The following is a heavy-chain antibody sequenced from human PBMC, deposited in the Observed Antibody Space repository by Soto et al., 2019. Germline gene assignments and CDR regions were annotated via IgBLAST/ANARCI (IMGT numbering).Heavy chain of an antibody. D-gene: IGHD2-21*02. Sequence: QVQLQESGPGLVKPSDTLSLTCTVSGGSISGYYWSWIRQSPGKGLEYIGYIYYRGSTNYNPSLKRRVTMSIDTSRNQFSQRVNPVTAAHTAVYCCARQQLLSVYYALDGWGQGTTVTVSS. CDR3: ARQQLLSVYYALDG. V-gene: IGHV4-59*07. J-gene: IGHJ6*02. CDR1: GGSISGYY. CDR2: IYYRGST.